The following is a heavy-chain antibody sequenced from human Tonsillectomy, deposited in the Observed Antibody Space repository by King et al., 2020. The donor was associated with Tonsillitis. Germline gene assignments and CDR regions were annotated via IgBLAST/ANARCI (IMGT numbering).Heavy chain of an antibody. Sequence: QLQESGPGLVKPSETLSLTCTVSGGSISSYYWSWIRPPAGKGLEWIGRIYTSGSTNYNPSLKSRVTMSVDTSKNQFSLKPSSVTAADTAVYYCAGSQRVATGIYYYYYYMDVWGKGTTVTVSS. D-gene: IGHD5-12*01. V-gene: IGHV4-4*07. CDR1: GGSISSYY. CDR3: AGSQRVATGIYYYYYYMDV. J-gene: IGHJ6*03. CDR2: IYTSGST.